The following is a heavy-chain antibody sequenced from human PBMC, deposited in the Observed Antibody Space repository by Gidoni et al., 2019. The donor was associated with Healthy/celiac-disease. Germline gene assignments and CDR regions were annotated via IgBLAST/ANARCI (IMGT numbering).Heavy chain of an antibody. Sequence: QVQLQQWGAGLLKPSETLSLTCAVYGGSFSGYYWSWIRQPPGKGLEWIGEINHSGSTNYNPSLKSRVTISVDTSKNQFSLKLSSVTAADTAVYYCAGAPIVRGVISYWGQGTLVTVSS. D-gene: IGHD3-10*01. J-gene: IGHJ4*02. V-gene: IGHV4-34*01. CDR2: INHSGST. CDR3: AGAPIVRGVISY. CDR1: GGSFSGYY.